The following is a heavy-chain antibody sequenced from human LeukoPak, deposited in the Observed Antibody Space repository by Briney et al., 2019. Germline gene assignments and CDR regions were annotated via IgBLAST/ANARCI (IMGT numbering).Heavy chain of an antibody. CDR3: AKRSGYNWFDP. V-gene: IGHV1-69*05. CDR1: GGTFSSYA. D-gene: IGHD3-3*01. Sequence: ASVKVSCKASGGTFSSYAISWVRQAPGQGLEWMGWIIPIFGKFQGRVTITTDESTSTAYMELSSLRSEDTAVYYCAKRSGYNWFDPWGQGTLVTVSS. CDR2: IIPIFG. J-gene: IGHJ5*02.